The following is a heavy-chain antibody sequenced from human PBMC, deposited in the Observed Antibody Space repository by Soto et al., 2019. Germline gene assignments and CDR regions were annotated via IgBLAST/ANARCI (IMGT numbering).Heavy chain of an antibody. J-gene: IGHJ6*02. CDR1: GGSFSGYY. Sequence: PSETLSLTCAVYGGSFSGYYWGWIRQPPGKGLEWIGEINHRGSTNYNPSLKSRVTISVDTSKNQFSLKLSSVTAADTAVYYCARGHRVPARRGYYYYGMDVWGHGTTVTVSS. V-gene: IGHV4-34*01. CDR2: INHRGST. D-gene: IGHD2-2*01. CDR3: ARGHRVPARRGYYYYGMDV.